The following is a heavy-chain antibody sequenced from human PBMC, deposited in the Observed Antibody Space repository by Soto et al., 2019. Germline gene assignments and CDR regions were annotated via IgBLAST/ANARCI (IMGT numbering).Heavy chain of an antibody. CDR1: GFPFTGYF. V-gene: IGHV1-2*02. CDR3: ARVRTYYASRGSLDY. CDR2: INPNSGDT. J-gene: IGHJ4*02. D-gene: IGHD3-22*01. Sequence: GSVKVSWKAYGFPFTGYFIHWERLAPGQGLEWMGWINPNSGDTNYAQKFQGRVTMTRDTSINTAYMELSRLRSDDTAVYYCARVRTYYASRGSLDYWGQGALVTVSS.